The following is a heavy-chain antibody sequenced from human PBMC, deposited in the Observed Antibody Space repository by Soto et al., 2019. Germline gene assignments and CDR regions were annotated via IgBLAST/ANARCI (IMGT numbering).Heavy chain of an antibody. CDR3: AREGDSSGWYNWCDP. D-gene: IGHD3-22*01. CDR2: FSSSSGTI. CDR1: GFTFSSYN. V-gene: IGHV3-48*01. Sequence: EVQLVESGGGLVQPGGSLRLSCAASGFTFSSYNMNWVRQAPGKGLEWVSYFSSSSGTIYYADSVKGRFTISRDNAKNSLYLQMNSLRAEDTAVYYCAREGDSSGWYNWCDPWGQGTLVTVSS. J-gene: IGHJ5*02.